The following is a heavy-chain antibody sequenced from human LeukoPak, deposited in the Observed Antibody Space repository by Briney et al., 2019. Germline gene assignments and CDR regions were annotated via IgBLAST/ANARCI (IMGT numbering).Heavy chain of an antibody. D-gene: IGHD6-19*01. Sequence: PGGSLRLSCAASGFTFSSFWMSWVRQAPGRGLEWEANIKQDGSEKNYVDSVKGRFTISRDNANNSLYLQMNSLRVEDTAVYYCARAGSSGWFLWGQGTLVTVSS. V-gene: IGHV3-7*02. CDR2: IKQDGSEK. CDR3: ARAGSSGWFL. CDR1: GFTFSSFW. J-gene: IGHJ4*02.